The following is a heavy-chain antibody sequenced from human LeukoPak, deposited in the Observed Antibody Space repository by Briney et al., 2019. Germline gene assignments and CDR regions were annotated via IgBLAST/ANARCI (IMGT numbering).Heavy chain of an antibody. CDR1: GFTVSHNY. CDR2: IYNDGRT. Sequence: GGSLRLSCAASGFTVSHNYMSWVRQAPGKGLEWVSNIYNDGRTYYRDSVRGRFTISRDDSENTLYLQMNNLRAEDTAVYYCARTESYNSAAYNPTWGQGTLVTVSS. D-gene: IGHD2/OR15-2a*01. V-gene: IGHV3-66*01. CDR3: ARTESYNSAAYNPT. J-gene: IGHJ5*02.